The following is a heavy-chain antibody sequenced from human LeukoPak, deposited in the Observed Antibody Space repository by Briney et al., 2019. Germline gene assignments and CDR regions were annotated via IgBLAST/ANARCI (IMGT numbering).Heavy chain of an antibody. CDR1: GYSFTSYW. Sequence: GESLKISCKGSGYSFTSYWISWVRQASGKGLEWVGRIRSKADSYATTYSVSVKGRFTISRDDSKNTAYLQMNSLKTEDTAVYYCSRHPQTGDTFDLWGQGTMVTVSS. J-gene: IGHJ3*01. D-gene: IGHD7-27*01. V-gene: IGHV3-73*01. CDR2: IRSKADSYAT. CDR3: SRHPQTGDTFDL.